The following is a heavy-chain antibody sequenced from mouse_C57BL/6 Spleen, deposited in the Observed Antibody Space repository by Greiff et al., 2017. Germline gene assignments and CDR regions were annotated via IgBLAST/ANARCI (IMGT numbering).Heavy chain of an antibody. Sequence: VHVKQSGPELVKPGASVKMSCKASGYTFTDYNMHWVKQSHGKSLEWIGYINPNNGGTSYNQKFKGKATLTVNKSSSTAYMELRSLTSEDSAVYYCARVVRDYFDYWGQGTTLTVSS. CDR3: ARVVRDYFDY. D-gene: IGHD1-1*01. J-gene: IGHJ2*01. V-gene: IGHV1-22*01. CDR1: GYTFTDYN. CDR2: INPNNGGT.